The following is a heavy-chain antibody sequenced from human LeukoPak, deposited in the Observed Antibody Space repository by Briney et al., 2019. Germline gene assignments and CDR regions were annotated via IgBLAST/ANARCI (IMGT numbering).Heavy chain of an antibody. V-gene: IGHV4-34*01. J-gene: IGHJ4*02. CDR2: INHSGST. CDR3: ARGLGQYDY. CDR1: VEPFSNYF. D-gene: IGHD5-24*01. Sequence: WETLSLTCAVYVEPFSNYFWSWIRQSPGKGLEWIAEINHSGSTDYNSSLTSRVTISVDTSKNQFSLNLSSVTAADTAIYYCARGLGQYDYWGQGTLVTVSS.